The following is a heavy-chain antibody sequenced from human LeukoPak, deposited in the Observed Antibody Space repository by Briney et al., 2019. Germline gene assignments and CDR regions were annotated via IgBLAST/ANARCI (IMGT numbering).Heavy chain of an antibody. CDR3: ARDDWNYGLDY. CDR2: ISSTSNTI. Sequence: GGSLRLSCAASGFTFSDYYMTWIRQAPGKGLEWVSYISSTSNTIYYSDSVKGRFTISRDNAKNSLYLQMNSLRAEDTAVYYCARDDWNYGLDYWGQGTLVTVSS. D-gene: IGHD1-7*01. J-gene: IGHJ4*02. CDR1: GFTFSDYY. V-gene: IGHV3-11*01.